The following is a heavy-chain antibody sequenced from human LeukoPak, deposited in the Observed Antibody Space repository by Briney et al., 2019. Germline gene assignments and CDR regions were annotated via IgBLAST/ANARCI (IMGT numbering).Heavy chain of an antibody. CDR1: GRSFSGYY. Sequence: PSETLSLTCAVYGRSFSGYYWSWIRQPPGKGLEWIGEINHSGSTNYNPSLKSRVTISVDTSKNQFSLKLSSVTAADTAVYYCAREGDIYSYGYLGYWGQGTLVTVSS. CDR2: INHSGST. D-gene: IGHD5-18*01. J-gene: IGHJ4*02. CDR3: AREGDIYSYGYLGY. V-gene: IGHV4-34*01.